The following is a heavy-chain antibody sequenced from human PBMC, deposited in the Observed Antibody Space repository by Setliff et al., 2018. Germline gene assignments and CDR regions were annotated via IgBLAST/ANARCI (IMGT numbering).Heavy chain of an antibody. V-gene: IGHV4-38-2*01. CDR3: ARTNYYDSSGYYYMGPNDY. J-gene: IGHJ4*02. CDR2: IYHSGST. D-gene: IGHD3-22*01. CDR1: GYSISSGYY. Sequence: SETLSLTCAVSGYSISSGYYWGWIRQPPGKGLEWIGSIYHSGSTYYNPSLKSRVTMSVDTSKNQFSLKLSSVTAADTAVYYCARTNYYDSSGYYYMGPNDYWGQGTLVTVSS.